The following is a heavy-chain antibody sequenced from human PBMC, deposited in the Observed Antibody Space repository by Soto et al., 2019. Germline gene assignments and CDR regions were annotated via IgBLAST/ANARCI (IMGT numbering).Heavy chain of an antibody. J-gene: IGHJ6*02. D-gene: IGHD6-6*01. CDR3: ARSIAARQDYYYYGMDV. CDR2: IDRSGGTS. CDR1: GFTFRNYA. V-gene: IGHV3-23*01. Sequence: PGGSLRLSCAAAGFTFRNYAMSWVRQAPGKGLEWVSAIDRSGGTSYYADSVKGRFTISRDNSKNTLYLQMNSLRAEDTAVYYCARSIAARQDYYYYGMDVWGQGTTVTVSS.